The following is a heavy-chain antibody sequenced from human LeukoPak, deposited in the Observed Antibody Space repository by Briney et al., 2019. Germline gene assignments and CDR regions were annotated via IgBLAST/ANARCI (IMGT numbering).Heavy chain of an antibody. CDR2: INHSGST. V-gene: IGHV4-34*01. CDR1: GGSFSGYY. Sequence: SETLSLTCAAYGGSFSGYYWSWIRQPPGKGLEWIGEINHSGSTNYNPSLKSRVTISVDTSKNQFSLKLSSVTAADTAVYYCAGTGTSWGGYYFDYWGQGTLVTVSS. J-gene: IGHJ4*02. D-gene: IGHD2-2*01. CDR3: AGTGTSWGGYYFDY.